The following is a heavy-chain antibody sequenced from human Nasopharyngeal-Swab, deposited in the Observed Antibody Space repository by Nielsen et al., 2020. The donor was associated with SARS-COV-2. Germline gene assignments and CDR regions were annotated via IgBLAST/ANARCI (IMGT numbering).Heavy chain of an antibody. Sequence: ASVKVSCKASGYSLMSQAMHWVRQAPGQRLEWMGWITAANGNTEYSRKFPDRLTLSSDTSANTAYMDLSGLRSEDTAVYYCVRDDGRSWLLDKWGQGTLVTVSA. CDR1: GYSLMSQA. V-gene: IGHV1-3*01. J-gene: IGHJ4*02. CDR3: VRDDGRSWLLDK. D-gene: IGHD6-13*01. CDR2: ITAANGNT.